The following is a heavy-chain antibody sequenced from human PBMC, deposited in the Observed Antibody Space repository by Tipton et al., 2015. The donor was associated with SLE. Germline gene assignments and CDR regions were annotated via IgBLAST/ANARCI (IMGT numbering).Heavy chain of an antibody. CDR1: GGSISYYY. V-gene: IGHV4-4*08. CDR3: ARGSGGDPFD. J-gene: IGHJ4*02. CDR2: IYSSGEST. D-gene: IGHD2-21*02. Sequence: GLVKPSETLSLTCTVSGGSISYYYWSWIRQPPGKGLEWIGYIYSSGESTKYNPSLKSRVTISVDTSKNQFSLKLSSVTAADTAVYYCARGSGGDPFDWGQGTLVTVSS.